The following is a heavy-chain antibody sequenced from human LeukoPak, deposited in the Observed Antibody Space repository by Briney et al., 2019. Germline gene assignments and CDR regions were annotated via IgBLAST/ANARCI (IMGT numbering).Heavy chain of an antibody. CDR1: GFTFSSYS. Sequence: GGSLRLSCAASGFTFSSYSMNWVRQAPGKGLEWVSSISSSSSYIYYADSVKGRFTISRDNAKNSLYLQMNSLRAEDTAVYYCASSSTRRDGYNVGAFDIWGQGTMVTVSS. D-gene: IGHD5-24*01. CDR3: ASSSTRRDGYNVGAFDI. V-gene: IGHV3-21*01. J-gene: IGHJ3*02. CDR2: ISSSSSYI.